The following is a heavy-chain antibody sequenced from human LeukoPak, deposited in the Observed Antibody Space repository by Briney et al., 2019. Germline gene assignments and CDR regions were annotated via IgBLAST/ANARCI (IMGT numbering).Heavy chain of an antibody. CDR2: IIPIFGTA. Sequence: SVKVSCKASGGTFSSYAISWVRQAPGQGLEWMGGIIPIFGTANYAQKFQGRVTITADESTSTAYMELSSLRSEDTAVYYCAREPLYYDISRRKNWFDPWGQGTLVTVSS. D-gene: IGHD3-9*01. CDR1: GGTFSSYA. V-gene: IGHV1-69*01. CDR3: AREPLYYDISRRKNWFDP. J-gene: IGHJ5*02.